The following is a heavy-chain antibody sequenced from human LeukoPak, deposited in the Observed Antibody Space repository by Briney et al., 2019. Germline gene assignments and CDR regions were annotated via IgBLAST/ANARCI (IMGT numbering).Heavy chain of an antibody. CDR1: GGSISSYY. CDR2: IYYSGST. Sequence: SETPSLTCTVSGGSISSYYWSWIRQPPGKGLEWIGYIYYSGSTNYNPSLKSRVTISVDTSKNQFSLKLSSVTAADTAVYYCARGEKIYDSSGYYYDVDYFDYWGQGTLVTVSS. J-gene: IGHJ4*02. CDR3: ARGEKIYDSSGYYYDVDYFDY. V-gene: IGHV4-59*08. D-gene: IGHD3-22*01.